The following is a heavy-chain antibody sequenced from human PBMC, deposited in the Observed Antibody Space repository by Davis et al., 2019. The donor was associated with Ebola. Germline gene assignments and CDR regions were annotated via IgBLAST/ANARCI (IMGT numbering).Heavy chain of an antibody. D-gene: IGHD2-2*01. CDR2: ISYDGSNK. CDR3: ARFVGYCSSTSCLNWFDP. CDR1: GFTFSSYA. Sequence: GESLKISCAASGFTFSSYAMHWVRQAPGKGLEWVAVISYDGSNKYYADSVKGRFTISRDNAKNSLYLQMNSLRAEDTAVYYCARFVGYCSSTSCLNWFDPWGQGTLVTVSS. J-gene: IGHJ5*02. V-gene: IGHV3-30-3*01.